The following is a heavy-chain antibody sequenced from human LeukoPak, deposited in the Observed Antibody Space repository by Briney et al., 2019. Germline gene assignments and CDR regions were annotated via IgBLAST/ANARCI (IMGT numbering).Heavy chain of an antibody. V-gene: IGHV1-69*06. D-gene: IGHD3-10*01. J-gene: IGHJ4*02. Sequence: ASVKVSCKASGGTFSGYAISWVRQAPGQGLEWMGGIIPIFGTANYAQKFQGRVTITADKSTSTAYMELSSLRSEDTAVYYCARVTMVRGTVDYWGQGTLVTVSS. CDR2: IIPIFGTA. CDR1: GGTFSGYA. CDR3: ARVTMVRGTVDY.